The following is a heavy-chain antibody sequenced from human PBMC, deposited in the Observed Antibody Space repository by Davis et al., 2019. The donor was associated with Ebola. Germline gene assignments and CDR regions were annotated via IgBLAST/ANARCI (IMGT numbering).Heavy chain of an antibody. CDR1: GFTFSSYA. Sequence: GGSLRLSCAASGFTFSSYAMHWVRQAPGKGLEWVAVISYDGSNKYYADSVKGRFTISRDNSKNTLYLQMNSLRAEDTAVYYCAKLATEVHYIYWYFDLWGRGTLVTVSS. CDR2: ISYDGSNK. CDR3: AKLATEVHYIYWYFDL. J-gene: IGHJ2*01. D-gene: IGHD2-21*02. V-gene: IGHV3-30-3*01.